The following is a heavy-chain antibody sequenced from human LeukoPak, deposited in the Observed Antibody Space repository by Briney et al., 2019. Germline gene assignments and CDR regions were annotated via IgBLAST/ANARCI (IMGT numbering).Heavy chain of an antibody. CDR1: GYTFTDYY. Sequence: ASVKVSCKASGYTFTDYYMHWVRQAPGQGLEWMGWINPYSGGTNYEQKFQGRVTMTRDTSISTAYMEVSRVRSDDTAMCYCARGSSTRVYYYYYMDVWGKGTTVTVSS. D-gene: IGHD6-6*01. CDR3: ARGSSTRVYYYYYMDV. CDR2: INPYSGGT. V-gene: IGHV1-2*02. J-gene: IGHJ6*03.